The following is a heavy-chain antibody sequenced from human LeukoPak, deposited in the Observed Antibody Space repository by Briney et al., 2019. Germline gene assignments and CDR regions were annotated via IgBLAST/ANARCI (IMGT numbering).Heavy chain of an antibody. CDR2: IRYDGSNK. CDR1: GFTFSSYG. CDR3: AKGLPLYYYYMDV. V-gene: IGHV3-30*02. Sequence: GGSLRLSCAASGFTFSSYGMHWVRQAPGKGLEWVAFIRYDGSNKYYADSVKGRFTISRDNSKNTLYLQMNSLRAEDTAVYYCAKGLPLYYYYMDVWGKGTTVTISS. J-gene: IGHJ6*03.